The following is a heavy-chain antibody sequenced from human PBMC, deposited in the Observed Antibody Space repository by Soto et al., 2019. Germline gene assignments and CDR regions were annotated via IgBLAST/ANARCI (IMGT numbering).Heavy chain of an antibody. Sequence: PPETLSLTCAVYGGSFSGYYWSWIRQPPGKGLEWFVEINHSGSTNYNPSLKSRVAISVDTSKNQFSLKLSSVTAADTAVYYCAREWFGELLSYYYYGMDLWGQGTTVTVS. J-gene: IGHJ6*02. CDR2: INHSGST. V-gene: IGHV4-34*01. CDR1: GGSFSGYY. CDR3: AREWFGELLSYYYYGMDL. D-gene: IGHD3-10*01.